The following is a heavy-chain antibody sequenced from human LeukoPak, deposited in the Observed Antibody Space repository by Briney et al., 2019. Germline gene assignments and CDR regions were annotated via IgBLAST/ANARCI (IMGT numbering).Heavy chain of an antibody. CDR3: ARDPPTPVAGLNWFDP. CDR2: INHSGST. CDR1: GGSFSGYY. Sequence: PSETLSLTCAVYGGSFSGYYWSWIRQPPGKGLEWIGEINHSGSTNYNPSLKSRVTISVDTSKNQFSLKLSSVTAADTAVYYCARDPPTPVAGLNWFDPWGQGTLVTVSS. V-gene: IGHV4-34*01. D-gene: IGHD6-19*01. J-gene: IGHJ5*02.